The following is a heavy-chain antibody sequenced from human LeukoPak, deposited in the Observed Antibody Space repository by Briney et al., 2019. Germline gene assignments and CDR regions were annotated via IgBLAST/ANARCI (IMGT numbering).Heavy chain of an antibody. V-gene: IGHV3-64D*06. J-gene: IGHJ4*02. CDR1: GFNFSSYA. CDR3: VRSYGSGTYIDY. Sequence: GGSLRLSCSASGFNFSSYAMYWVRQAPGKGLEYVSGISGNGGNTYHADAVKGRFTISRDNSKNTLNLQMSSLRAEDTAVYFCVRSYGSGTYIDYWGQGTLVTVSS. CDR2: ISGNGGNT. D-gene: IGHD3-10*01.